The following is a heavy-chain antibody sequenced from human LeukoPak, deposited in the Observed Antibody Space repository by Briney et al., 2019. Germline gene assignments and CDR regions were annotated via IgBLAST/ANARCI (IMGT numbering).Heavy chain of an antibody. J-gene: IGHJ3*02. CDR2: ISAYNGNT. V-gene: IGHV1-18*01. D-gene: IGHD5-24*01. Sequence: ASVKVSCKASGYTFTSYGISWVRQAPGQGLEWMGWISAYNGNTNYAQKLQGRVTMTTDTSTSTAYMELRSLRSDDTAVYYCARKLGKDGYLHRRVGDDAFDIWGQGTMVTVSS. CDR3: ARKLGKDGYLHRRVGDDAFDI. CDR1: GYTFTSYG.